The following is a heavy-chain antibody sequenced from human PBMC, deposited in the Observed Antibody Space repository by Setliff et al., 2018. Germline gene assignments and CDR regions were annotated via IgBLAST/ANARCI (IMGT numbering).Heavy chain of an antibody. V-gene: IGHV3-74*03. CDR3: ARVGSKPQLGWFDP. J-gene: IGHJ5*02. CDR2: ISTDGSSI. D-gene: IGHD1-26*01. CDR1: GFTFSTYW. Sequence: GGSLRLSCVTSGFTFSTYWMLWVRQAPGQGLVWVARISTDGSSITYADSVKGRFTISRDNARNTLYLQMNSLTAEDTAVYYCARVGSKPQLGWFDPWGQGTLVTVSS.